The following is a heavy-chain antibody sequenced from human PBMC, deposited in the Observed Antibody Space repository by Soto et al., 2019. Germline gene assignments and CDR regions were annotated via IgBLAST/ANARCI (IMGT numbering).Heavy chain of an antibody. V-gene: IGHV1-46*03. CDR3: ARGPNPNTWYRWFYP. CDR2: INPSGGTT. CDR1: GYTFTTYY. J-gene: IGHJ5*02. Sequence: QVQLVQSGAEVKKPGASLKVSCKASGYTFTTYYIHWVRQAPGQGLEWMGIINPSGGTTPFAQNSPARGTMTSDTSTSTVYVALSSLRSEDTALYFCARGPNPNTWYRWFYPWGQGPLVTVSS. D-gene: IGHD2-15*01.